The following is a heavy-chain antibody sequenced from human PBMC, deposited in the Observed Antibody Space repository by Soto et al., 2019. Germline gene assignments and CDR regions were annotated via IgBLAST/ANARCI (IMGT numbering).Heavy chain of an antibody. CDR3: AKDWDESDSSGYYRLDY. Sequence: PVGSLRLSCAASGFTFSSYGMGWVRQTPGKGLEWVSALSGSGARTYYADSVKGRFTISRDNSKNTLYLQMNSLRADDTAVYYCAKDWDESDSSGYYRLDYWGQGSLVTVSS. D-gene: IGHD3-22*01. CDR1: GFTFSSYG. J-gene: IGHJ4*02. CDR2: LSGSGART. V-gene: IGHV3-23*01.